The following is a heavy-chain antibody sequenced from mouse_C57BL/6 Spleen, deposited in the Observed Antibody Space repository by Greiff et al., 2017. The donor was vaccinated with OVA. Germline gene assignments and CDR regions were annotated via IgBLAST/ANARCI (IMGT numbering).Heavy chain of an antibody. CDR3: ASHYYGRGGFDD. CDR2: INPSSGYT. D-gene: IGHD1-1*01. Sequence: QVQLQQSGAELAKPGASVKLSCKASGYTFTSYWMHWVNQRPGQGLEWIGYINPSSGYTKYNQKFKDKATLTADKSSSTAYMQLSSLTYEDSAVYYCASHYYGRGGFDDWGQGTTLTVSS. CDR1: GYTFTSYW. J-gene: IGHJ2*01. V-gene: IGHV1-7*01.